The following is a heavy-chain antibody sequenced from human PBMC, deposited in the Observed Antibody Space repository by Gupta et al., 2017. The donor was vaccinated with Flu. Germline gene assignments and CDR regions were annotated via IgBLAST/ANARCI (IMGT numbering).Heavy chain of an antibody. V-gene: IGHV3-30*18. Sequence: TCSSYVMHWFRQDPGKGLEWVAVIAYDGSNKYYADSGKGRITLSRDNSQNTLYLQMNSLRAEDTAVYYCAKDPGGYDKLDYWGQGTLVTVSS. J-gene: IGHJ4*02. CDR1: TCSSYV. CDR2: IAYDGSNK. CDR3: AKDPGGYDKLDY. D-gene: IGHD5-12*01.